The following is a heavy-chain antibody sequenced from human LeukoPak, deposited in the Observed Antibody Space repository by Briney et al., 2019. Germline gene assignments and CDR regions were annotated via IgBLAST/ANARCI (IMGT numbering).Heavy chain of an antibody. V-gene: IGHV3-74*01. D-gene: IGHD4-17*01. CDR3: ARGGYGAHMG. CDR1: GFSFSSFY. CDR2: ISGDGSST. J-gene: IGHJ4*02. Sequence: AGGSLRLSGAASGFSFSSFYMHWVRQVPGKGRVGVSRISGDGSSTTYVDSVKGRFTISRDNAKNTLYLQMNSLRAEDTAVYYCARGGYGAHMGWGQGTLVTVSS.